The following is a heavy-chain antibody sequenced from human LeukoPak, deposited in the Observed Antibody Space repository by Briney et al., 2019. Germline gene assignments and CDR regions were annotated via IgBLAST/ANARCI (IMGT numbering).Heavy chain of an antibody. CDR3: ARDGYGESWF. Sequence: ASVTVSFKTSGYRFTGYAIHWVGQAPGQGLEWMGRINTNTGDPTYAQGFRGPFVFSLDTSINTAYLQINSLKAEDTAVYYCARDGYGESWFWGQGTRVTVSS. V-gene: IGHV7-4-1*02. J-gene: IGHJ4*02. D-gene: IGHD4-17*01. CDR2: INTNTGDP. CDR1: GYRFTGYA.